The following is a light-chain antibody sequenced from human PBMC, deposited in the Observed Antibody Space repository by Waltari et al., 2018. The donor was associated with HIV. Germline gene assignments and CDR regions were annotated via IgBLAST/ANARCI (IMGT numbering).Light chain of an antibody. CDR2: GTS. J-gene: IGKJ2*01. CDR3: QKFGNSQGT. V-gene: IGKV3-20*01. Sequence: EIVLTQSPGTLSLSLGESATLSCRASQSVSGTYMAWYQQRSGQAPRLLIYGTSTRATGIPDRFSGGGSGTDFTLTINRLEAEDYAMYYCQKFGNSQGTFGQGTKVEV. CDR1: QSVSGTY.